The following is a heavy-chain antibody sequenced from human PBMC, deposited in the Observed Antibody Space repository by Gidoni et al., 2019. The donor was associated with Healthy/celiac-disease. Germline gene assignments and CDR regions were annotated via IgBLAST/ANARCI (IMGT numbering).Heavy chain of an antibody. CDR3: ASRHCSSTSCYWGTDAFDI. V-gene: IGHV3-21*01. CDR2: ISRSSSYI. J-gene: IGHJ3*02. CDR1: GFTFRSYS. Sequence: EVQLVESGGGLVKPGRSLILSCASSGFTFRSYSMNWVRQAPGKGLEWVSSISRSSSYIYYADSVKGRFTISRDNAKNSLYLKMNSLRAEDTAVYYCASRHCSSTSCYWGTDAFDIWSQGTMVTVSS. D-gene: IGHD2-2*01.